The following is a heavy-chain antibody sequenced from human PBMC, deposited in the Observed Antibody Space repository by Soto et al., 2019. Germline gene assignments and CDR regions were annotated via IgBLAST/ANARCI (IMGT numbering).Heavy chain of an antibody. Sequence: SVKVSCKASGFTFTSSAVQWVRQARGQRLEWIGWIVVGSGNTNYAQKFQERVTITRDMSTSTAYMELSSLRSEDTAVYYCAVIPWDYYDSSGYSDYWGQGTLVTVSS. J-gene: IGHJ4*02. V-gene: IGHV1-58*01. CDR2: IVVGSGNT. CDR3: AVIPWDYYDSSGYSDY. D-gene: IGHD3-22*01. CDR1: GFTFTSSA.